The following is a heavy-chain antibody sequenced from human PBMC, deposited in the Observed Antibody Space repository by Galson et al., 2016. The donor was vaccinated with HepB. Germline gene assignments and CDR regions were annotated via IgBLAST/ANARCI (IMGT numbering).Heavy chain of an antibody. V-gene: IGHV5-10-1*01. CDR2: IDPSDSHT. D-gene: IGHD3-22*01. J-gene: IGHJ4*02. CDR3: ARYDSSVDVGDF. CDR1: GSTFPHYW. Sequence: QSGAEVKKPGGSLRISCTASGSTFPHYWSSWVRQMPGKGLEWLGRIDPSDSHTNSSPSIQGPVTITANKSIRPAYLQWSSLKASDTAIYYCARYDSSVDVGDFWGQGTLVTVSS.